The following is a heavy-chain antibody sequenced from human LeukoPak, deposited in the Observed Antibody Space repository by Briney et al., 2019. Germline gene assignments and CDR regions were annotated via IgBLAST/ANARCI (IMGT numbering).Heavy chain of an antibody. CDR3: AREGSYCVGGDCYSFDF. J-gene: IGHJ4*02. CDR2: MHPGNGNT. V-gene: IGHV1-2*02. Sequence: ASVKVSCEASGYRFISNYIQWVRQAPGLGPEWMGWMHPGNGNTRYAEKFQGRVTMTRDTSINTAYMDLSSLRSDDTAVYYCAREGSYCVGGDCYSFDFWGQGTLINVSS. D-gene: IGHD2-21*02. CDR1: GYRFISNY.